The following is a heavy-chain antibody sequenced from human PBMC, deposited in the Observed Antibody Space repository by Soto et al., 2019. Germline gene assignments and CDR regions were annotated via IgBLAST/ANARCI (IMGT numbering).Heavy chain of an antibody. J-gene: IGHJ3*02. Sequence: GGSLRLSCAASGFTFSAYAMSWVRQAPGKGLQWVSGVGGSDTDKHYAGSVRGRFTVSRDNSKNTLYLQMNSLRADDTAVYYCAKDATAVNGVWDPFDMWGQGTEVTVS. CDR1: GFTFSAYA. V-gene: IGHV3-23*01. CDR3: AKDATAVNGVWDPFDM. CDR2: VGGSDTDK. D-gene: IGHD2-8*01.